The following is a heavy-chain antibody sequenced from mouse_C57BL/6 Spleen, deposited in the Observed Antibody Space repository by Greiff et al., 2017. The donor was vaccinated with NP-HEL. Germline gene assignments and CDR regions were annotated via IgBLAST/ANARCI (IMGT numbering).Heavy chain of an antibody. V-gene: IGHV1-77*01. D-gene: IGHD1-1*01. CDR1: GYTFTDYY. J-gene: IGHJ4*01. CDR3: ARQGGSSLYAMDY. CDR2: IGPGSGST. Sequence: QVQLQQSGAELVKPGASVKISCKASGYTFTDYYINWVKQRPGQGLEWIGKIGPGSGSTYYNEKFKGKATLTADKSSSTAYLQLSSPTSEDSAVYFSARQGGSSLYAMDYWGQGTSVTVSS.